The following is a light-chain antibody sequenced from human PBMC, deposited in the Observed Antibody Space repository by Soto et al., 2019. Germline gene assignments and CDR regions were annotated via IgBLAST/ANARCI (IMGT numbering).Light chain of an antibody. CDR3: QQYDTSPSLT. J-gene: IGKJ4*01. CDR2: DAF. Sequence: EIVLTQSPGTLSLSPGERATLSCRASQSLSSSYLAWYQQKPGQAHSLLIYDAFSRATGIPDRFSGSGSGTDFTLTISRLEPEEFAVYYCQQYDTSPSLTFGGGTKVEIK. CDR1: QSLSSSY. V-gene: IGKV3-20*01.